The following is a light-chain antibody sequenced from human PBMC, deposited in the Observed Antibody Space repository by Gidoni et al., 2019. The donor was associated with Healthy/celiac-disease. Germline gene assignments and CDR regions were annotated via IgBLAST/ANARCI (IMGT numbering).Light chain of an antibody. Sequence: EIVMTQSPATLSVSPGERATLSCRASQSVSSNLAWYQQKPGQAPRLLIYGVSNRATGITARFVGRGSGTEFTLLIISLLSDDVLVFYCRQYYSWPLVWTFGQGTKVEIK. CDR2: GVS. CDR1: QSVSSN. CDR3: RQYYSWPLVWT. J-gene: IGKJ1*01. V-gene: IGKV3-15*01.